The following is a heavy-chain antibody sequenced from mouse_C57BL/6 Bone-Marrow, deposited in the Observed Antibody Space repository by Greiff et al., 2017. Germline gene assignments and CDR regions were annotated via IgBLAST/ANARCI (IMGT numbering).Heavy chain of an antibody. V-gene: IGHV8-8*01. D-gene: IGHD1-1*01. CDR3: ARGTYYYDSSRFDY. J-gene: IGHJ2*01. CDR2: IWWDDNK. CDR1: GFSLSTFGMG. Sequence: ESGPGILQPSQTLSLTCSFSGFSLSTFGMGVGWIRQPSGKGLEWLAHIWWDDNKYYKPALKSRLTISKDTSKTQVFLKIANVDTADTATYYCARGTYYYDSSRFDYGGQGTTLTVSS.